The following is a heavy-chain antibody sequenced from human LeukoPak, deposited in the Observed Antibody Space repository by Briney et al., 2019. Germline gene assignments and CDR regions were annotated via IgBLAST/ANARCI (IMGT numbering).Heavy chain of an antibody. J-gene: IGHJ4*02. Sequence: PSETLSLTCSVSGGFISSYYWSWIRRPAGKGLEWIGRMSTSGKTNYNPSLKSRVTMSVDTSNNQFFLNLSSVTAADTAVYYCARDSRYYDYWSGYLDYWGQGTLVTVSS. CDR2: MSTSGKT. V-gene: IGHV4-4*07. CDR3: ARDSRYYDYWSGYLDY. CDR1: GGFISSYY. D-gene: IGHD3-3*01.